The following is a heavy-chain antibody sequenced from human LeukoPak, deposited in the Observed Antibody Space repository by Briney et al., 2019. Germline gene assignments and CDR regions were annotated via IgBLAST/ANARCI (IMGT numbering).Heavy chain of an antibody. Sequence: SETLSLTCTVSGGSLSTYYWSWIRQPAGKGLEWIGRVYTSGSTNYNPSLKSRVNISLDTPKNQFSLKLISVTAADTAVYFCARLQWLSTPFFDYWGQGTLVTVSS. CDR1: GGSLSTYY. D-gene: IGHD6-19*01. CDR3: ARLQWLSTPFFDY. CDR2: VYTSGST. V-gene: IGHV4-4*07. J-gene: IGHJ4*02.